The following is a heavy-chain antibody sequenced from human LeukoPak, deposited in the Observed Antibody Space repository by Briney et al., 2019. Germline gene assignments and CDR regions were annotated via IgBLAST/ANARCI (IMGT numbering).Heavy chain of an antibody. CDR2: IIPIFGTA. CDR3: ARGQAWTTVVTPRIGYFQH. J-gene: IGHJ1*01. Sequence: GSSVKVSCKASGGTFSSYAISWVRQAPGQGLEWMGGIIPIFGTANYAQKFQGRVTITADESTSTAYMELSSLRSEDTAVYYCARGQAWTTVVTPRIGYFQHWGQGTLVTVSS. D-gene: IGHD4-23*01. CDR1: GGTFSSYA. V-gene: IGHV1-69*01.